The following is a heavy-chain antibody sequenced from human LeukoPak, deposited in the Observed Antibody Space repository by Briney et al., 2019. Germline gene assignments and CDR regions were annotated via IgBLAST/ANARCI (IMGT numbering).Heavy chain of an antibody. V-gene: IGHV3-48*03. CDR3: ATLTVATSFDY. CDR2: ISSSGTTI. Sequence: SGGSLRLSCAASGFSFSVYEMHWVRQAPGKGLEWISDISSSGTTIYYAGSVKGRFTISRDNAKNSLYLQMNSLRAEDTAVYYCATLTVATSFDYWGQGTLVTVSS. CDR1: GFSFSVYE. J-gene: IGHJ4*02. D-gene: IGHD5-12*01.